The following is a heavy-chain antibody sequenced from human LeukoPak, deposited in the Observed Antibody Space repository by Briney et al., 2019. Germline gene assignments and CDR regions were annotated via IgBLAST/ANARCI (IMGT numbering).Heavy chain of an antibody. CDR1: GFTVRNNY. CDR2: IYSGGGT. V-gene: IGHV3-53*05. CDR3: ARAVV. D-gene: IGHD2-15*01. J-gene: IGHJ4*02. Sequence: GGSLRLSCAASGFTVRNNYMSWVRQAPGKGLEWISVIYSGGGTSYADSVKGRFTISRDNSKNTLYLQMNSLSAEDTAVYYCARAVVWGQGALVTVSS.